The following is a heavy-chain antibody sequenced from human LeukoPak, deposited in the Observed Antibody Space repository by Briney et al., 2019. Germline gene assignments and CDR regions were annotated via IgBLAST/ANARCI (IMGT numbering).Heavy chain of an antibody. J-gene: IGHJ3*01. CDR2: IRSKAYGGTT. CDR3: SREFRGAFDV. V-gene: IGHV3-49*03. D-gene: IGHD2-21*01. Sequence: RLGGSLRLSCTASGFTFGDYPMSWFRQAPGKGLEWVGFIRSKAYGGTTEYAASVQGRFTISRDDSKSIAYLQMNSLKTEDTAVYYCSREFRGAFDVWGQGTMVTVSS. CDR1: GFTFGDYP.